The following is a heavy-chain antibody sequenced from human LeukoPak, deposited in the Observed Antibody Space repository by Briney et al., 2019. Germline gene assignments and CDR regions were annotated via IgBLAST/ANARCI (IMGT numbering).Heavy chain of an antibody. J-gene: IGHJ6*02. D-gene: IGHD2-15*01. CDR1: GGSISSGDYY. CDR2: INHSGST. CDR3: ARDIVVVVAALNYYYYYGMDV. Sequence: SQTLSLTCTVSGGSISSGDYYWSWIRQPPGKGLEWIGEINHSGSTNYNPSLKSRVTISVDTSKNQFSLKLSSVTAADTAVYYCARDIVVVVAALNYYYYYGMDVWGQGTTVTVSS. V-gene: IGHV4-30-4*08.